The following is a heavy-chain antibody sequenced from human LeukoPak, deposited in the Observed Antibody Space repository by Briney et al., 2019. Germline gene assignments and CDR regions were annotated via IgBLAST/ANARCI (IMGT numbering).Heavy chain of an antibody. V-gene: IGHV3-30*18. CDR3: AKTYSRESGYDFFFHY. J-gene: IGHJ4*02. D-gene: IGHD5-12*01. Sequence: GRSLRLSCAASGFTFTSFAIHWVRQAPGKGLEWVSAISYDGKNIHYADSVKGRFTISRDNSRNTVYLQMNSLRVEDTAVYYCAKTYSRESGYDFFFHYWGQGTRVTVSS. CDR2: ISYDGKNI. CDR1: GFTFTSFA.